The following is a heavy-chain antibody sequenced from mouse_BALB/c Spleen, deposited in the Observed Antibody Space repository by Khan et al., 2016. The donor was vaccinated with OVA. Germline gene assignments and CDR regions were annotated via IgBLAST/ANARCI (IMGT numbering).Heavy chain of an antibody. CDR2: LNSDGTYT. D-gene: IGHD1-3*01. CDR3: ARHNFGPFAY. CDR1: GFTFSSFA. Sequence: EVELVESGGGLVKPGGSLKLSCAASGFTFSSFAMSWVRQTPEKRLEWVATLNSDGTYTYYPDSVKGRFTISRDNAKNTLYLQMNSLRSEDTARYYCARHNFGPFAYWGQGTLVTVSA. V-gene: IGHV5-9-3*01. J-gene: IGHJ3*01.